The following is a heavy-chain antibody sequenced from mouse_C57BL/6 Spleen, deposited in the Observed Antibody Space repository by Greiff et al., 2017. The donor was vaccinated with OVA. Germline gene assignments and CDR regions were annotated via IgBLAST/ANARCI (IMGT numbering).Heavy chain of an antibody. J-gene: IGHJ4*01. D-gene: IGHD1-1*01. CDR1: GYTFTSYW. CDR3: ARYAVTTGRGAMDY. V-gene: IGHV1-69*01. CDR2: IDPSDSYT. Sequence: QVHVKQPGAELVMPGASVKLSCKASGYTFTSYWMHWVKQRPGQGLEWIGEIDPSDSYTNYNQKFKGKSTLTVDKSSSTAYMQLSSLTSEDSAVYYCARYAVTTGRGAMDYWGQGTSVTVSS.